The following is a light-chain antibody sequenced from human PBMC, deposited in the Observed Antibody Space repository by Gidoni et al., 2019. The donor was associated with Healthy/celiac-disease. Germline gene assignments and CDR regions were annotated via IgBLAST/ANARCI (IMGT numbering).Light chain of an antibody. CDR3: SSYTSSSPWV. CDR1: SSDVGGYNY. V-gene: IGLV2-14*01. J-gene: IGLJ3*02. Sequence: SAAPGQPITISCTGTSSDVGGYNYVSWYQQHPGKAPKLMIYEVSNRPSGVSNRFSGSTSGNTASLTISGLPAEDEDEYYCSSYTSSSPWVFGGGTKLTVL. CDR2: EVS.